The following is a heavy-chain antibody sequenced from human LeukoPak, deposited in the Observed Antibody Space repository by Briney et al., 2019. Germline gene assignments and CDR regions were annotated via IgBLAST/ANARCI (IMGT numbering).Heavy chain of an antibody. CDR1: RFTFSDYY. D-gene: IGHD3-22*01. CDR3: ASPYYYDSSGGNFDY. CDR2: ISSSGSTI. V-gene: IGHV3-11*04. J-gene: IGHJ4*02. Sequence: GGSLRLSCAASRFTFSDYYMRWMRQAPGKGLEGVSYISSSGSTIYYADSVRGRFTISRENHKNSLYVKMNSLRAEDTAVYYCASPYYYDSSGGNFDYWGQGPLVTVSS.